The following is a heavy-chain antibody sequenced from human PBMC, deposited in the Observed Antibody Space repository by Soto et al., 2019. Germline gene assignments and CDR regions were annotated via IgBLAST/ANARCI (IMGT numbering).Heavy chain of an antibody. J-gene: IGHJ4*02. CDR2: IYSSGST. CDR3: ARDGDGYNY. D-gene: IGHD5-12*01. V-gene: IGHV4-61*01. CDR1: GGSVSSGSYY. Sequence: QVQLQESGPGLVKPSETLSLTCTVSGGSVSSGSYYGSWIRQPPGKGLEWIGYIYSSGSTSYNPSLKSRVTISVDTSKNQFSLKLSSVTAADTAVYYCARDGDGYNYWGQGTLVTVSS.